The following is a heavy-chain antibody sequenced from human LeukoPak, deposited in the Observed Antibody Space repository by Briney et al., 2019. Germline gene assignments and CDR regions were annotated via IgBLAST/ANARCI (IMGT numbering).Heavy chain of an antibody. CDR1: GYTFTSYT. CDR3: ARDPGIAVAGTENLDY. J-gene: IGHJ4*02. V-gene: IGHV1-3*01. D-gene: IGHD6-19*01. Sequence: GASVKVSCKASGYTFTSYTMHWVRQAPGQRLEWMGWINAGNGNTKHSQKFQGRVTITRDTSASTAYMELSSLRSEDTAVYYCARDPGIAVAGTENLDYWGQETLVTVSS. CDR2: INAGNGNT.